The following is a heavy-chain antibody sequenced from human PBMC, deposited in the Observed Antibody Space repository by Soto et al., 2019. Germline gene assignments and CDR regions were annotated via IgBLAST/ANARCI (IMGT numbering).Heavy chain of an antibody. CDR3: ARASSVQLTHHQQY. V-gene: IGHV4-30-4*01. D-gene: IGHD1-1*01. CDR1: GGSISSGDYY. CDR2: IHYSGST. Sequence: QVQLQESGPGLVKPSQTLSLTCTVSGGSISSGDYYWSWIRQPPGKGLEWIGYIHYSGSTYYNPSLKRRFTTSVDTSKNQFSLKLSSVTAADTAVYYCARASSVQLTHHQQYWGQGTLVTVSS. J-gene: IGHJ4*02.